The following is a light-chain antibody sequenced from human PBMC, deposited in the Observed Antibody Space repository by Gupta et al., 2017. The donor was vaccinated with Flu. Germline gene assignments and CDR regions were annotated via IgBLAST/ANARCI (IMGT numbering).Light chain of an antibody. Sequence: EIVLTQSPDTLSVSPRERATLSCRASQSISNNLAWYHQKPGQPPRLLIYGASTRASGIPARFSGSGSGTEFTLTVSSLQSEDLGIYFCQHYNTWPPWTFGQGTKVDIK. CDR1: QSISNN. V-gene: IGKV3-15*01. CDR2: GAS. J-gene: IGKJ1*01. CDR3: QHYNTWPPWT.